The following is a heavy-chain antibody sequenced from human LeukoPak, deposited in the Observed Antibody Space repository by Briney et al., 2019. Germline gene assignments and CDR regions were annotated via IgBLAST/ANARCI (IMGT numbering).Heavy chain of an antibody. J-gene: IGHJ4*02. V-gene: IGHV3-21*01. D-gene: IGHD6-25*01. Sequence: GGSLRLSCAASGSTFSSYSMNWVRQAPGKGLEWVSSISSSSSYIYYADSVKGRFTISRDNAKNSLYLQMNSLRAEDTAVYYCAREASGYPDYFDYWGQGTLVTVSS. CDR2: ISSSSSYI. CDR3: AREASGYPDYFDY. CDR1: GSTFSSYS.